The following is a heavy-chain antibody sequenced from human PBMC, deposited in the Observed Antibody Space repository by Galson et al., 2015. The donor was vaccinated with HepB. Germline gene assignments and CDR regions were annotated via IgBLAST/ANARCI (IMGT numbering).Heavy chain of an antibody. CDR2: IYYSGST. CDR1: GGSISSGGYY. CDR3: ARAGYDYVWGSPYYFDY. J-gene: IGHJ4*02. V-gene: IGHV4-31*03. Sequence: CTVSGGSISSGGYYWSWIRQHPGKGLEWIGYIYYSGSTYYNPSLKSRVTISVDTSKNQFSLKLSSVTAADTAVYYCARAGYDYVWGSPYYFDYWGQGTLVTVSS. D-gene: IGHD3-16*01.